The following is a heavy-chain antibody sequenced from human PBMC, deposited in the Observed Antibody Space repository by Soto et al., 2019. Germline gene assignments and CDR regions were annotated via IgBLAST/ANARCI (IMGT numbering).Heavy chain of an antibody. CDR1: GGSISSYY. J-gene: IGHJ4*02. Sequence: SETLSLTCTVSGGSISSYYWSWIRQPPGTGLEWIGYIYYSGSTNYNPSLTRRVTISVDTSKNQFSLKLSSVTAADTAVYYCARGLQNFDSWGQGTLVTVSS. V-gene: IGHV4-59*01. CDR2: IYYSGST. D-gene: IGHD4-4*01. CDR3: ARGLQNFDS.